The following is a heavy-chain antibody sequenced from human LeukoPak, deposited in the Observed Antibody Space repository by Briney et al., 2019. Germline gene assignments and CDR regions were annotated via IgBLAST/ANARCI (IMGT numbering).Heavy chain of an antibody. Sequence: GASVKVSCKVSGYTLTELSMHWVRQAPGKGLEWMGRIIPIFGTANYAQKFQGRVTITTDESTSTAYMELSSLRSEDTAVYYRARDLTGDGFDYWGQGTLVTVSS. J-gene: IGHJ4*02. V-gene: IGHV1-69*05. CDR1: GYTLTELS. CDR2: IIPIFGTA. D-gene: IGHD5-24*01. CDR3: ARDLTGDGFDY.